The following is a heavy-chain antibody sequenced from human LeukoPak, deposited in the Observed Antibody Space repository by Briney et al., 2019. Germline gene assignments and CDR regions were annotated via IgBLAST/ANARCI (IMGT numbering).Heavy chain of an antibody. CDR3: AAAAGSFDY. CDR2: IYYSGNT. J-gene: IGHJ4*02. D-gene: IGHD6-13*01. CDR1: GGSITSTGYY. Sequence: SETLSLTCTVSGGSITSTGYYWGWIRQPPGKELEWIGIIYYSGNTYYNPSLKSRVTISVDTSKNQFSLKLSSVTAADTAVYYCAAAAGSFDYWGQGTLVTVSS. V-gene: IGHV4-39*01.